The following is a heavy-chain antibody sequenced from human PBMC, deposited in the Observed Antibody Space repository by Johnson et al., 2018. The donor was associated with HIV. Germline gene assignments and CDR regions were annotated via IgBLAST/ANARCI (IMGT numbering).Heavy chain of an antibody. J-gene: IGHJ3*02. Sequence: QVQLVESGGGVVQPGRSLRLSCAASGFTFSSYPMHWVRQAPGKGLQWVAVISYDGSNKYFADSVKGRFTISRDNSKNTVYLQMNSLRAEDTAVYYCAKPNGGYALGLGAFDIWGQGTMVTVSS. CDR1: GFTFSSYP. CDR2: ISYDGSNK. D-gene: IGHD2-8*01. CDR3: AKPNGGYALGLGAFDI. V-gene: IGHV3-30*04.